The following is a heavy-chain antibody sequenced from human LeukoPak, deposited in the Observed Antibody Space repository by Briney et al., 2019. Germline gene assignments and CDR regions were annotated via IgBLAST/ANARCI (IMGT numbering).Heavy chain of an antibody. V-gene: IGHV3-11*01. J-gene: IGHJ3*02. CDR3: AKTGYCSSTSCYTRVGDAFDI. CDR1: GFTFSDYY. Sequence: GALRLSCAASGFTFSDYYMSWIRQAPGKGLEWVSYISSSGSTIYYADSVKGRFTISRDNAKNSLYLQMNSLRAEDTAVYYCAKTGYCSSTSCYTRVGDAFDIWGQGTMVTVSS. D-gene: IGHD2-2*02. CDR2: ISSSGSTI.